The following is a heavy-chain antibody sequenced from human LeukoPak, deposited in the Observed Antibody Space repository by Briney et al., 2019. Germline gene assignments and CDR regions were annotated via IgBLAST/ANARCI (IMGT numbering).Heavy chain of an antibody. J-gene: IGHJ4*02. CDR1: GFTFSSYT. D-gene: IGHD2-15*01. Sequence: GGSLRLSCAASGFTFSSYTMNWVRQAPGKGLEWVSRVSGDSGSTYYADFVKGRFTISRDNSKNTLYLQMNSLRAEDTAVYYCAKDPQCSGGSWYGYFDRWGQGTLVTVSS. V-gene: IGHV3-23*01. CDR2: VSGDSGST. CDR3: AKDPQCSGGSWYGYFDR.